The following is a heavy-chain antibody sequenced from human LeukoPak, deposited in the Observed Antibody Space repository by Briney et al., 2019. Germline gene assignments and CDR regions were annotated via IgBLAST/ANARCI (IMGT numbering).Heavy chain of an antibody. J-gene: IGHJ3*02. D-gene: IGHD1-26*01. V-gene: IGHV1-69*13. CDR1: GGTFSSYA. CDR3: ARDPYSGSRFVVDAFDI. Sequence: SVKVSCKASGGTFSSYAISWVRQAPGQGLEWMGGIIPIFGTANYAQKFQGRVTITADESTSTAYMELSSLRSEDTAVYYCARDPYSGSRFVVDAFDIWGQGTMVTVSS. CDR2: IIPIFGTA.